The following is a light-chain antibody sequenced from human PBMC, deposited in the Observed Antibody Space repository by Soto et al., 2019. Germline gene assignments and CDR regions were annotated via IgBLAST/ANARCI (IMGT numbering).Light chain of an antibody. CDR3: QPYSNAPVT. V-gene: IGKV3-20*01. CDR2: AAS. Sequence: IVLPQSPGTLSLSPGERATLACCASHSVSNNLVWYQQTPGQAPRLRISAASSRATGSPDRFSGSGSGTDFTLTISRLEPEDVAVYYCQPYSNAPVTFGQGTKVEIK. CDR1: HSVSNN. J-gene: IGKJ2*01.